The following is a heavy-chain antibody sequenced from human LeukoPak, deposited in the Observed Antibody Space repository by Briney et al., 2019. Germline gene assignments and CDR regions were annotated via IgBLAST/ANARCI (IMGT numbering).Heavy chain of an antibody. CDR1: GFTFSSYE. CDR3: AREDYYYYYGMDV. Sequence: GGSLRLSCAASGFTFSSYEMNWVRQAPGKGLEWVSYISSSGSTIYYADSVKGRFTISRDNAKNSLYLQMNSLRAEDTAVYYCAREDYYYYYGMDVWGKGTTVTVSS. J-gene: IGHJ6*04. V-gene: IGHV3-48*03. CDR2: ISSSGSTI.